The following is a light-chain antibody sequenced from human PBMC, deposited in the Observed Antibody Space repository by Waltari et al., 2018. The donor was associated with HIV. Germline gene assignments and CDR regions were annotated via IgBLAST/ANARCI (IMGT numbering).Light chain of an antibody. CDR1: GADYD. V-gene: IGLV1-40*01. Sequence: GADYDVHWYQHLPGTAPKLLIYANTHRPSGVPDRFSGSKSGTSASLAITGLQAEDEAEYYCQSYDSSLSGYVVFGGGTKLTVL. J-gene: IGLJ2*01. CDR3: QSYDSSLSGYVV. CDR2: ANT.